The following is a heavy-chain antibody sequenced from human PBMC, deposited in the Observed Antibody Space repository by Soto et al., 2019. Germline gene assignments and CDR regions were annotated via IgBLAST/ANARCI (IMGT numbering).Heavy chain of an antibody. J-gene: IGHJ6*02. Sequence: EVQLVESGGGLVQPGGSLRLSCAASGFTFSSYWMSWVRQAPGKGLEWVANIKQDGSEKYYVDSVKGRFTISRDNAKNALYLQMNGLRAEDTAVDFGAREGLGVFMSYYGMHVWGQGTTVTVSS. CDR1: GFTFSSYW. D-gene: IGHD3-16*01. V-gene: IGHV3-7*04. CDR2: IKQDGSEK. CDR3: AREGLGVFMSYYGMHV.